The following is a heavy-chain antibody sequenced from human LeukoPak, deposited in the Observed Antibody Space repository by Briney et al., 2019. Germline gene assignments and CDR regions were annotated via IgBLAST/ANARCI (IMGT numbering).Heavy chain of an antibody. D-gene: IGHD3-10*01. CDR3: AKDWFSTDYYYYGMDV. J-gene: IGHJ6*02. V-gene: IGHV3-23*01. Sequence: GGSLRLSCVASGVTLSNYAMSWARQAPGKGLEWVSGISSSGSGGNTYYADSVKGRFTISRDSSRNTLFLHMNTLRAEDTAIYYCAKDWFSTDYYYYGMDVWGQGTTVTVSS. CDR1: GVTLSNYA. CDR2: ISSSGSGGNT.